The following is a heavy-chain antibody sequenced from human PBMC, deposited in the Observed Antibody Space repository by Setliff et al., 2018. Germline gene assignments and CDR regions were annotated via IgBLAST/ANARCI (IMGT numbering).Heavy chain of an antibody. CDR2: IYYSGST. Sequence: SETLSLTCSVSGASISTTYYYWDWIRQSPEKGLEWIGTIYYSGSTYYNPSLKSRVTISLDTSKNQFSLELSSVTAADTAVYYCARYPCRLPELAIYGSFDYWGQGALVTVSS. D-gene: IGHD3-10*01. J-gene: IGHJ4*02. CDR1: GASISTTYYY. CDR3: ARYPCRLPELAIYGSFDY. V-gene: IGHV4-31*03.